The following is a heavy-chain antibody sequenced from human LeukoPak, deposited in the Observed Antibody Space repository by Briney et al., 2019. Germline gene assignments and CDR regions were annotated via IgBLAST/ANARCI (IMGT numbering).Heavy chain of an antibody. D-gene: IGHD5-18*01. J-gene: IGHJ4*02. V-gene: IGHV4-34*01. CDR1: GGSFSGYY. Sequence: SETLSLTCAVYGGSFSGYYWSWIRQPLGKGLEWIGEINHSGSTNYNPSLKSRVTISVDTSKNQFSLKLSSVTAADTAVYYCARHGYVYYFDYWGQGTLVTVSS. CDR2: INHSGST. CDR3: ARHGYVYYFDY.